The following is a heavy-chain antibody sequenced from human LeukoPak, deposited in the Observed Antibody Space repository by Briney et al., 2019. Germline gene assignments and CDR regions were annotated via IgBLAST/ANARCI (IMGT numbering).Heavy chain of an antibody. V-gene: IGHV3-21*01. D-gene: IGHD4-17*01. CDR3: ARDLNGDYSLDF. CDR2: ISTTATYI. CDR1: GFTFTSYA. J-gene: IGHJ4*02. Sequence: GEALSLSCEASGFTFTSYAMNWVRQAPGRGLEWVSSISTTATYISYADSEKGRFTISRDNAKSSLYLQMNNLRAEDTAVYYCARDLNGDYSLDFWGPGTLVIVSS.